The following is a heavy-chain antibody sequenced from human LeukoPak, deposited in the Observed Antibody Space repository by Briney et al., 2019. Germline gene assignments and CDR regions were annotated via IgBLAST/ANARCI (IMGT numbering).Heavy chain of an antibody. D-gene: IGHD1-26*01. J-gene: IGHJ4*02. CDR3: ATLVVGAAISNYFDY. V-gene: IGHV4-61*02. CDR1: GGSISSGSYY. Sequence: PSQTLSLTCTVSGGSISSGSYYWSWIRQPAGKGLEWIGRIYTSGSTNYNPSLKSRVTISVDTSKNQFPLKLSSVTAADTAVYYCATLVVGAAISNYFDYWGQGTLVTVSS. CDR2: IYTSGST.